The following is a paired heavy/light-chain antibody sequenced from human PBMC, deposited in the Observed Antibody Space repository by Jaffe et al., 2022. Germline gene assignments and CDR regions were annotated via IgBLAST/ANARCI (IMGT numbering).Heavy chain of an antibody. CDR1: GFTFSNYA. CDR3: ANPDWSYSHSWYYFDS. CDR2: ISASGGST. J-gene: IGHJ4*02. D-gene: IGHD6-13*01. V-gene: IGHV3-23*01. Sequence: EVQLLESGGGLVQPGGSLRLSCAASGFTFSNYAMSWVRQAPGKGLEWVSAISASGGSTYYADSVKGRFTISRDNSKNTLYLQMNSLRAEDTAVYYCANPDWSYSHSWYYFDSWGQGTLVTVSS.
Light chain of an antibody. CDR3: SSYTSSNTLSV. CDR2: EVS. J-gene: IGLJ1*01. V-gene: IGLV2-14*01. Sequence: QSALTQPASVSGSPGQSITISCTGTSSDVGGYNSVSWYQQHPGKAPKLMIYEVSNRPSGVSNRFSGSKSGNTASLTISGLQAEDEADYYCSSYTSSNTLSVFGPGTKVTVL. CDR1: SSDVGGYNS.